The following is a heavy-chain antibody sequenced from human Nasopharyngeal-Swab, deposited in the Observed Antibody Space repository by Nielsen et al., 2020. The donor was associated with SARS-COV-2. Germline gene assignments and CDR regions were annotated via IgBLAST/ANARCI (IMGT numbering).Heavy chain of an antibody. CDR2: INHSGST. V-gene: IGHV4-34*01. CDR3: ARVPGYYYYYMDV. CDR1: GGSFSGYY. Sequence: SETLSLTCAVYGGSFSGYYWSWIRRPPGKGLEWIGEINHSGSTNYNPSLKSRVTISVDTSKNQFSLKLNSVTAADTAVYYCARVPGYYYYYMDVWGKGTTVTVSS. J-gene: IGHJ6*03.